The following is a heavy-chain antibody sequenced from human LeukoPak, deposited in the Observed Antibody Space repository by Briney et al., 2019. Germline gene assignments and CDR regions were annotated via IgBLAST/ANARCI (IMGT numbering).Heavy chain of an antibody. CDR2: ISSSSDSI. Sequence: PGGSLRLSCAASGFTFNYYNMNWVRQAPGKGLEWISYISSSSDSIFYADSVMGRFTISRDNAQNSLYLQMNSLRAEDTAVYFCARDKFRVGVAAFDYWGQGTLVTVSS. D-gene: IGHD6-19*01. J-gene: IGHJ4*02. CDR1: GFTFNYYN. V-gene: IGHV3-48*01. CDR3: ARDKFRVGVAAFDY.